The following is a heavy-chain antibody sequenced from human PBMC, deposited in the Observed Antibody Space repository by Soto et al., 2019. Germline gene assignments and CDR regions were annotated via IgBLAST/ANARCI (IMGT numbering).Heavy chain of an antibody. J-gene: IGHJ6*02. CDR1: GDSVSSNSAA. V-gene: IGHV6-1*01. Sequence: SQTLSLTCAISGDSVSSNSAAWNWIRQSPSRGLEWLGRTYYRSEWSYDYAVSVKSRITINADTSKNQFSLQLNSVTPEDTAVYYCERAAFRGYYNDGLDVWGQGTTVNVSS. CDR2: TYYRSEWSY. D-gene: IGHD6-25*01. CDR3: ERAAFRGYYNDGLDV.